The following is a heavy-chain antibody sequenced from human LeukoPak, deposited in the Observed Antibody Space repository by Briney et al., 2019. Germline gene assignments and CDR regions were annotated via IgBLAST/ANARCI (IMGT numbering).Heavy chain of an antibody. V-gene: IGHV3-23*01. CDR1: GFTFSSYA. D-gene: IGHD5/OR15-5a*01. J-gene: IGHJ4*02. CDR2: ISGSGGST. Sequence: PGGSLRLSCAASGFTFSSYAMSWVRLAPGKGLEWVSAISGSGGSTYYADSVKGRFTISRDNSKNTLYLQMNSLRAEDTAVYYCANLPPGPRSFDYWGQGTLVTVSS. CDR3: ANLPPGPRSFDY.